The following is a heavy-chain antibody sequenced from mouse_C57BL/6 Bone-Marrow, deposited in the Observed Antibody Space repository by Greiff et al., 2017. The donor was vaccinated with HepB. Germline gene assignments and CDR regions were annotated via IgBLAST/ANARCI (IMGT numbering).Heavy chain of an antibody. CDR1: GYAFSSSW. V-gene: IGHV1-82*01. CDR2: IYPGDGDT. Sequence: QVQLKESGPELVKPGASVKISCKASGYAFSSSWMNWVKQRPGKGLEWIGRIYPGDGDTNYNGKFKGKATLTADKSSSTAYMQLSSLTSEDSAVYFCARRAAQATSFDYWGQGTTLTVSS. CDR3: ARRAAQATSFDY. D-gene: IGHD3-2*02. J-gene: IGHJ2*01.